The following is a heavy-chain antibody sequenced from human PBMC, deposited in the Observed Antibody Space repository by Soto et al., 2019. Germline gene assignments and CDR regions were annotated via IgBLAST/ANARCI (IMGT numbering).Heavy chain of an antibody. CDR3: ARPTYYYGSGSSKPGYYFDY. D-gene: IGHD3-10*01. CDR1: GGSISSSSYY. V-gene: IGHV4-39*01. CDR2: IYYSGST. J-gene: IGHJ4*02. Sequence: SETLSLTCTVSGGSISSSSYYWGWIRQPPGKGLEWIGSIYYSGSTYYNPSLKSRVTISVDTSKNQFSLKLSSVTAADTAVYYCARPTYYYGSGSSKPGYYFDYWGQGTLVTVSS.